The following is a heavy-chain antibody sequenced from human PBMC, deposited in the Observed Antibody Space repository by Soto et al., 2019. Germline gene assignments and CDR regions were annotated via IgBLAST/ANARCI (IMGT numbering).Heavy chain of an antibody. Sequence: QVQLVQSGAEVKKPGASVKVSCKASGYTFTSYDINWVRQATGQGLEWMGWMNPNSGNTGYAQKFQGRVTMTRNTSISTAYMELSSLRSEDTAVYYWARGINYYDSGDDAFVIWGQGTMVTVSS. CDR3: ARGINYYDSGDDAFVI. J-gene: IGHJ3*02. CDR2: MNPNSGNT. V-gene: IGHV1-8*01. D-gene: IGHD3-10*01. CDR1: GYTFTSYD.